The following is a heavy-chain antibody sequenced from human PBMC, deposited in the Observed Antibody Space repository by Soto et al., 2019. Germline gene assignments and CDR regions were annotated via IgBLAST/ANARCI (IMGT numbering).Heavy chain of an antibody. J-gene: IGHJ4*02. CDR2: IIPIFGTA. CDR3: ARDNLGYCSGGSCYGGGDY. V-gene: IGHV1-69*12. D-gene: IGHD2-15*01. Sequence: QVQLVQSGAEVKKPGSSVKVSCKASGGTFSSYAISWVRQAPGQGLEWMGGIIPIFGTANYAQKFQGRVTITADESTSTAYMELSSLRSEDTAVYYCARDNLGYCSGGSCYGGGDYWGQGTLVTVSS. CDR1: GGTFSSYA.